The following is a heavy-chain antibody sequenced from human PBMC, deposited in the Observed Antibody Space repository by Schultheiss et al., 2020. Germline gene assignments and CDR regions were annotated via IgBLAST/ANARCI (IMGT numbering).Heavy chain of an antibody. CDR2: INHSGST. Sequence: SETLSLTCTVSGGSISSGGYYWSWIRQPPGKGLEWIGEINHSGSTNYNPSLKSRVTISVDTSKNQFSLKLSSVTAADTAVYYCARLVNWFDPWGQGTLSTSPQ. CDR1: GGSISSGGYY. CDR3: ARLVNWFDP. J-gene: IGHJ5*02. D-gene: IGHD1-26*01. V-gene: IGHV4-61*08.